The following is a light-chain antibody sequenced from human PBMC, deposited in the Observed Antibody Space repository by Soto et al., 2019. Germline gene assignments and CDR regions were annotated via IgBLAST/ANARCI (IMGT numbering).Light chain of an antibody. CDR1: SSDVGGYNY. Sequence: QSALTQPASVSGSPGQSITISCTGTSSDVGGYNYVSWYQQHPGKAPKLMIYDVSNRPSGVSNRFSGSKSANTASLTISGLQAEDEADYYCSSYRSRSTPVFGGGTKLTVL. CDR2: DVS. J-gene: IGLJ2*01. V-gene: IGLV2-14*01. CDR3: SSYRSRSTPV.